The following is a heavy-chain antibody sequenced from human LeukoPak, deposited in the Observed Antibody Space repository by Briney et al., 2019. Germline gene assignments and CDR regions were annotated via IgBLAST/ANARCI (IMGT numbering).Heavy chain of an antibody. CDR1: GGTFSSYA. CDR2: IIPILGIA. Sequence: GASVKVSCKASGGTFSSYAISWVRQAPGQGLEWMGRIIPILGIANYAQKFQGRVTITADKSTSTAYMELSSLRSEDTAVYYCARVGGTYSGYENAFDIWGQGTMVTVSS. V-gene: IGHV1-69*04. CDR3: ARVGGTYSGYENAFDI. J-gene: IGHJ3*02. D-gene: IGHD5-12*01.